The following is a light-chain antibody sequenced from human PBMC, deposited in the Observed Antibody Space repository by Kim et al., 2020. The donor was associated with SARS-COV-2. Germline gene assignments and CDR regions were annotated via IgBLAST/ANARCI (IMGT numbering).Light chain of an antibody. Sequence: QSVLTQPPSASGTPGQRVTISCSGSKTNVGNNPGNWNQQFQGTAPKLLIYGDGQRPSGVFDRFSGSKSGTSASLAIVGLHSEDEEDYYCGAWDGSLNVWVFGGGTQLTVL. CDR3: GAWDGSLNVWV. J-gene: IGLJ3*02. CDR1: KTNVGNNP. V-gene: IGLV1-44*01. CDR2: GDG.